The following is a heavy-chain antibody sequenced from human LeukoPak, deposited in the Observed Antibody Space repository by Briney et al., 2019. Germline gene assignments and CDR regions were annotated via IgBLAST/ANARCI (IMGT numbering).Heavy chain of an antibody. CDR3: ARDIPYYYYMDV. CDR1: GGSFSGYY. V-gene: IGHV4-34*01. CDR2: INHSGST. Sequence: SETLSLTCAVYGGSFSGYYWSWIRQPPGKGLEWIGEINHSGSTNYNPSLKSRVTISVDTSKNQFSLKLSSVTAADTAVYYCARDIPYYYYMDVWGKGTTVTVSS. J-gene: IGHJ6*03.